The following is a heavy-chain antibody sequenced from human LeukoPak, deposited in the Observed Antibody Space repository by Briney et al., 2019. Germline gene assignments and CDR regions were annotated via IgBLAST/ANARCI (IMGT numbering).Heavy chain of an antibody. Sequence: SGGSLRLSCVASGFTFSSYAMSWVRQAPGKGLEWVSAISGSGGSTYYADSVKGRFTISRDNAKNSLYLQMNSLRAEDTAVYYCARDRNDIVVVPAAKTGAFDIWGQGTMVTVSS. CDR3: ARDRNDIVVVPAAKTGAFDI. CDR1: GFTFSSYA. V-gene: IGHV3-23*01. J-gene: IGHJ3*02. CDR2: ISGSGGST. D-gene: IGHD2-2*01.